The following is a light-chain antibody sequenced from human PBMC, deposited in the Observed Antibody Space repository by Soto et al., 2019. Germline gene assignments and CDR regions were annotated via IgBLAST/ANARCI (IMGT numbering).Light chain of an antibody. CDR1: QSVSSN. J-gene: IGKJ5*01. Sequence: IMVTQSPAPLSVSTGERATLSCRASQSVSSNLAWYQQKPGQAPRLLIYGASTRATGIPARFSGSGSGTEFTLTISSLQSEDFAAYYCQQYNIWLPFPFGQGTRLEIK. CDR3: QQYNIWLPFP. CDR2: GAS. V-gene: IGKV3-15*01.